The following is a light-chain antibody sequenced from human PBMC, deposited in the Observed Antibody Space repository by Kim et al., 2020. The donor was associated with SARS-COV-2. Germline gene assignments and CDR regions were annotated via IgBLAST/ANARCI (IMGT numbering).Light chain of an antibody. Sequence: EIAMTQSPATLSVSPGERATLSCRASQSVSSNLAWYQQKPGQVPRLLIYDASIRATGIPARFSGSGSGTEFTLTISSLQSEDFATYYCQKYNTWPPWTFGQGTKVDIK. CDR3: QKYNTWPPWT. J-gene: IGKJ1*01. V-gene: IGKV3-15*01. CDR2: DAS. CDR1: QSVSSN.